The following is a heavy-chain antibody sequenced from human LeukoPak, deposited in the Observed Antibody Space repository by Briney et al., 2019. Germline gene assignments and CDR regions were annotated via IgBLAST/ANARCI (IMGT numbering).Heavy chain of an antibody. CDR2: IIGDGSLI. D-gene: IGHD4-11*01. V-gene: IGHV3-74*01. Sequence: GGSLRLSCAASGFTFSDSWMHWVRQVPGKGLVWVSSIIGDGSLIHYADSVKGRFTVSRDNAKNTLYLQMNSLRAEDTAVYYCARDPTQYLRYGYFDSWGQGILVTVSS. CDR1: GFTFSDSW. CDR3: ARDPTQYLRYGYFDS. J-gene: IGHJ4*02.